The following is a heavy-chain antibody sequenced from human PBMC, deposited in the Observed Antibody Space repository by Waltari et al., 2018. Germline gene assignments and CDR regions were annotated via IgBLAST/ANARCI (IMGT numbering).Heavy chain of an antibody. CDR3: ASGRLHVLDY. D-gene: IGHD4-4*01. J-gene: IGHJ4*02. CDR1: GGSFSGYY. Sequence: QVQLQQWGAGLLKPSETLSLTCAVYGGSFSGYYWSWIRQPPGKGLEWIGEINPSASPNYNPSLKSRVTISVDTSKNQFSLKLSSVTAADTAVYYCASGRLHVLDYWGQGTLVTVSS. CDR2: INPSASP. V-gene: IGHV4-34*01.